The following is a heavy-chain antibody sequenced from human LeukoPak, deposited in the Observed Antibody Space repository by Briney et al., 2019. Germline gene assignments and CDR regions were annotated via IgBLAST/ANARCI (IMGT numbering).Heavy chain of an antibody. D-gene: IGHD6-13*01. V-gene: IGHV4-59*01. CDR1: GGSISSYY. Sequence: SETLSLTCTVSGGSISSYYWSWIRQPPGKGLEWIGFIYYSGGTNYNPSLKSRVTISVDTSKNQFSLKLSSVNAADTAVYYCARGVSSSWYADFDYWGQGTLVTVSS. CDR3: ARGVSSSWYADFDY. J-gene: IGHJ4*02. CDR2: IYYSGGT.